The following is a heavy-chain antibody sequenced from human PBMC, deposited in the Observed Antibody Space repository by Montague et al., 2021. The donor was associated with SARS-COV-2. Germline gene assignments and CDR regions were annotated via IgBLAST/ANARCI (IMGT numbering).Heavy chain of an antibody. V-gene: IGHV4-39*01. CDR3: ARHSGLDTIFRVVIIPDAFDV. D-gene: IGHD3-3*01. CDR2: IYYSGST. Sequence: SETLSLTCTVSGSSISSSSCYWGWIRQPPGKGLEWIGSIYYSGSTYYNPSLKSRVTISVDTSKNQFSLKLSSVTAADTAVYYWARHSGLDTIFRVVIIPDAFDVWGQGTMVTVSS. CDR1: GSSISSSSCY. J-gene: IGHJ3*01.